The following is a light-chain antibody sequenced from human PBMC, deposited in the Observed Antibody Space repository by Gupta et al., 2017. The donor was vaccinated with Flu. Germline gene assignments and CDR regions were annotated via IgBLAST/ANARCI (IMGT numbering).Light chain of an antibody. J-gene: IGLJ3*02. V-gene: IGLV2-14*01. CDR3: SSYTSTSALGL. CDR1: RSDIGDYNY. CDR2: EVT. Sequence: QSPLTQPAPVSGSPRQSITISSTGTRSDIGDYNYVSWYQQHPGKAPKLLIYEVTNRPSGVSSRFSGSKSGNTASLTISGLQAEDEAHYYCSSYTSTSALGLFGGGTILTVL.